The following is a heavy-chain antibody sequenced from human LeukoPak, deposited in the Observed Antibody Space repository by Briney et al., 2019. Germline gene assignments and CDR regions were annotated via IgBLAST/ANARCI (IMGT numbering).Heavy chain of an antibody. CDR1: GFMFRNYA. Sequence: GGSLRLSCAASGFMFRNYAMDGVRYAPGKGLEWVSAIIASGGTTYYADSVKGRFTISRDNSKNTLFLQMNSLRAEDTAVYYCAKDFGDRFYYFDSWGQGTLVTVSS. CDR2: IIASGGTT. D-gene: IGHD4-17*01. CDR3: AKDFGDRFYYFDS. V-gene: IGHV3-23*01. J-gene: IGHJ4*02.